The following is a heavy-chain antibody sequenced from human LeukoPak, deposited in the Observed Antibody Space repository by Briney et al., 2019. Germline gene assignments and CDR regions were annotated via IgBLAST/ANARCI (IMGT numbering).Heavy chain of an antibody. D-gene: IGHD4-17*01. V-gene: IGHV3-11*04. Sequence: GRSLRLSCAASGCTFSDYYMRWIHQAPGKGLEWVSYISSSGSTIYYADSVKGRFTISRDNAKNSLYLQMNSLRAEDTAVYYCATEDDYGDYVSWFDPWGQGTLVTVSP. J-gene: IGHJ5*02. CDR1: GCTFSDYY. CDR2: ISSSGSTI. CDR3: ATEDDYGDYVSWFDP.